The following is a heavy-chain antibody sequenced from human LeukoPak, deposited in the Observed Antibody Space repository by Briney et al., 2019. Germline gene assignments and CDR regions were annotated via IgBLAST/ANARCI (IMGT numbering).Heavy chain of an antibody. Sequence: SETLSLTCTVSGGSISSYYWSWIRQPPGKGLEWIGYIYYSGSTNYNPSLKSRVTISVDTSKNQFSLKLSSVTAADTAVYYCARVVPAAGSPDALDIWGQGTMVTVSS. CDR3: ARVVPAAGSPDALDI. CDR1: GGSISSYY. V-gene: IGHV4-59*01. CDR2: IYYSGST. J-gene: IGHJ3*02. D-gene: IGHD2-2*01.